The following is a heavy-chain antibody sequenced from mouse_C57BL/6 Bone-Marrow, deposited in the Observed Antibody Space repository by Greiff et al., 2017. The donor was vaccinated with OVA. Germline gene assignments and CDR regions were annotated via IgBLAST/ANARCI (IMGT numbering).Heavy chain of an antibody. Sequence: QVQLKESGPGILQPSQTLSLTCSFSGFSLSTFGMGVGWIRQPSGKGLEWLAHIWWDDDKYYNPALKSRLTISKDTSKNQVFLKIANVDTADTATYYCARRRAYYYGNWYFDVWGTGTTVTVSS. V-gene: IGHV8-8*01. CDR3: ARRRAYYYGNWYFDV. D-gene: IGHD1-1*01. CDR1: GFSLSTFGMG. CDR2: IWWDDDK. J-gene: IGHJ1*03.